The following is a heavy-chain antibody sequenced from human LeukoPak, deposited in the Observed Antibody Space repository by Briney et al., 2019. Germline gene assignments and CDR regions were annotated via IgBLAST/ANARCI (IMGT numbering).Heavy chain of an antibody. D-gene: IGHD3-22*01. CDR3: ARDRVYYDSSGYVPLLTPGRV. J-gene: IGHJ3*01. V-gene: IGHV4-59*06. CDR2: IYYSGST. Sequence: PSETLSLTCTVSGGSISSYYWSWIRQPPGKGLEWIGYIYYSGSTYYNPSLKSRVTISVDTSKNQFSLKLSSVTAADTAVYYCARDRVYYDSSGYVPLLTPGRVWGQGTMVTVSS. CDR1: GGSISSYY.